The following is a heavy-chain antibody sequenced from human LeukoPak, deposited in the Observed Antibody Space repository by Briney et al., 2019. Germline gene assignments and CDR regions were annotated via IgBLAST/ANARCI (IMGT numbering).Heavy chain of an antibody. D-gene: IGHD4-11*01. Sequence: PGGSLRLSCAASGFTFSSYAMSWVRQAPGKGLEWVSAISGSGGSTYYADSVKGRFTISRDNSKNRLYLQMNSLRAEDTAVYYCAKDYSNYNYFDYWGQGTLVTVSS. CDR3: AKDYSNYNYFDY. J-gene: IGHJ4*02. CDR1: GFTFSSYA. CDR2: ISGSGGST. V-gene: IGHV3-23*01.